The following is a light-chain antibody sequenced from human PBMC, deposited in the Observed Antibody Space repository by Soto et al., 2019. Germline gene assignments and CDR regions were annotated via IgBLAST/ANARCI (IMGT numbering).Light chain of an antibody. V-gene: IGKV1-5*01. CDR2: DAS. Sequence: DIQMTQSPSTLSASVGDRVTITCRASQSISSWLAWYQQKPGKAPKLLIYDASSLESGVPSRFSGSGSGTEFTLTISSLQHDDFATYYCQQYHSSPVAFGQGTKLEIK. CDR1: QSISSW. CDR3: QQYHSSPVA. J-gene: IGKJ2*01.